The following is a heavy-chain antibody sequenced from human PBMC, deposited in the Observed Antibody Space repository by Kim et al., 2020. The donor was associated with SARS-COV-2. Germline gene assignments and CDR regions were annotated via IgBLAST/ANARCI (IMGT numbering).Heavy chain of an antibody. CDR3: ARGERRLELRSRFDY. Sequence: SVKVSCKASGGTFSSYAISWVRQAPGQGLEWMGGIIPIFGTANYAQKFQGRVTITADESTSTAYMELSSLRSEDTAVYYCARGERRLELRSRFDYWGQGTLVTVSS. CDR1: GGTFSSYA. V-gene: IGHV1-69*13. D-gene: IGHD1-7*01. J-gene: IGHJ4*02. CDR2: IIPIFGTA.